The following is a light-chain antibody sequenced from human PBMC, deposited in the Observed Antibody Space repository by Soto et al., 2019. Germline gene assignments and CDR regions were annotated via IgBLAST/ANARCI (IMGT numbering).Light chain of an antibody. V-gene: IGKV4-1*01. CDR2: WAS. CDR3: QQYYGITFT. J-gene: IGKJ3*01. CDR1: QSVLYRSNNNNY. Sequence: DIVMTQSPDSLAVSLGERATINCKSNQSVLYRSNNNNYLAWYQKKPGQPPRLLIFWASTREPGVPDRFSGSGSGTDSTLTISSLLTEDEAVDYCQQYYGITFTFG.